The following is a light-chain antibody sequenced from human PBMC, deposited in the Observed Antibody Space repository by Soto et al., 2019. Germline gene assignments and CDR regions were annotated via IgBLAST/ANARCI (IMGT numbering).Light chain of an antibody. CDR3: FSYAGSSTLV. CDR1: SSDVGSYNL. V-gene: IGLV2-23*01. Sequence: QSALTQPASVSGSPGQSITISCTGTSSDVGSYNLVSWYQQYPGKAPKLMIYEGSTRPSGVSNRFSGSKSGNTASLTISGLQAEDEADYYCFSYAGSSTLVFGGGTTHTVL. CDR2: EGS. J-gene: IGLJ2*01.